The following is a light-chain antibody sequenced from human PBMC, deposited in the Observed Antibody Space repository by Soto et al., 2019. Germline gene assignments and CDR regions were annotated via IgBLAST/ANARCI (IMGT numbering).Light chain of an antibody. CDR1: SSDVGVYNY. Sequence: QSALTQPASVSGSPGQSITISCTGTSSDVGVYNYVFCFQHHPAKAPIHRPSGVYSRFSGSKSGNTASLTVSGLQAEDEADYYCSSKSSSGTLYVFGTGTKVTVL. CDR3: SSKSSSGTLYV. V-gene: IGLV2-14*01. J-gene: IGLJ1*01. CDR2: I.